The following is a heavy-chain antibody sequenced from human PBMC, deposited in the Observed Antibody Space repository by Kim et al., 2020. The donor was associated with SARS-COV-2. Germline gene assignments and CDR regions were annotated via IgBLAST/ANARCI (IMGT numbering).Heavy chain of an antibody. Sequence: GGSLRLSCAASGFTFSTYEMNWVRQAPGKGLEWISYISTSGSTIYYADSVKGRFTISRDNAKSSLSLQMNSLRAEDTAVYYCARSLYCSSTSCFYVMYV. D-gene: IGHD2-2*01. J-gene: IGHJ6*01. V-gene: IGHV3-48*03. CDR3: ARSLYCSSTSCFYVMYV. CDR1: GFTFSTYE. CDR2: ISTSGSTI.